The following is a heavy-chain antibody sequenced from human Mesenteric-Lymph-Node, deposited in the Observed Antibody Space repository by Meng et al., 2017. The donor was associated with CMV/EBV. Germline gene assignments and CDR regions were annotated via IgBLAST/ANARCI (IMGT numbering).Heavy chain of an antibody. Sequence: GESLKISCAASGFTFSSYEMNWVRQAPGKGLEWVSYISSSGSTIYYADSVKGRFTISRDNARNTLYLQMNSLRVEDTAVYFCARDALGYYYDSSGYYYDYWGQGTLVTVSS. CDR2: ISSSGSTI. D-gene: IGHD3-22*01. V-gene: IGHV3-48*03. J-gene: IGHJ4*02. CDR1: GFTFSSYE. CDR3: ARDALGYYYDSSGYYYDY.